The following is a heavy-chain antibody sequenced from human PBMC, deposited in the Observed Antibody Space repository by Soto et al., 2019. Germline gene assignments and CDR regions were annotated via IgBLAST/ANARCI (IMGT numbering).Heavy chain of an antibody. D-gene: IGHD5-12*01. CDR1: GGTFSSYA. CDR2: IIPIFGTA. V-gene: IGHV1-69*13. J-gene: IGHJ4*02. Sequence: GASVKVSCTASGGTFSSYAISWVRQAPGQGLEWMGGIIPIFGTANYAQKFQGRVTITADESTSTAYMELSSLRSEDTAVYYCARGFGYSGYDLVYWGQGTLVTVSS. CDR3: ARGFGYSGYDLVY.